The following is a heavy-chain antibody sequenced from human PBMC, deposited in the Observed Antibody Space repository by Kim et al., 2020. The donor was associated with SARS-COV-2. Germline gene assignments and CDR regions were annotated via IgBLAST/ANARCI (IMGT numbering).Heavy chain of an antibody. D-gene: IGHD6-13*01. J-gene: IGHJ3*02. CDR3: AKEKGSSSWSDAFDI. CDR2: IWYDGSNK. CDR1: GFTFSSYG. V-gene: IGHV3-33*06. Sequence: GGSLRLSCAASGFTFSSYGMHWVRQAPGKGLEWVAVIWYDGSNKYYADSVKGRFTISRDNSKNTLYLQMNSLRAEDTAVYYCAKEKGSSSWSDAFDIWGQGTMVTVSS.